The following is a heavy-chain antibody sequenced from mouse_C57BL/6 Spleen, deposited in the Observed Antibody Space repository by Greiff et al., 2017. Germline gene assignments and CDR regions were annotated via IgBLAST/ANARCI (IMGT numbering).Heavy chain of an antibody. CDR3: TRSQPSITTVVPPYAMDY. CDR1: GYTFTSYW. D-gene: IGHD1-1*01. CDR2: IYPGNSDT. V-gene: IGHV1-5*01. Sequence: VQLQQSGTVLARPGASVKMSCKTSGYTFTSYWMHWVKQRPGQGLEWIGAIYPGNSDTSYNQKFKGKAKLPAVTSASTAYMELSSLTNEDSAVYYCTRSQPSITTVVPPYAMDYWGQGTSVTVSS. J-gene: IGHJ4*01.